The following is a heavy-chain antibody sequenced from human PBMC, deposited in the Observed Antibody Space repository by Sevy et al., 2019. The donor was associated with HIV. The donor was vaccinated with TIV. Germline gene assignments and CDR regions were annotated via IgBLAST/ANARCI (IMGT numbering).Heavy chain of an antibody. CDR2: IKQDGSEK. CDR1: GFTFSSYW. D-gene: IGHD3-9*01. J-gene: IGHJ6*02. V-gene: IGHV3-7*01. Sequence: GGSLRLSCAASGFTFSSYWMSWVRQAPGKGLEWVANIKQDGSEKYYVDSVKGRFTISRDNAKNSLYLQMNSLRAKDTAVYYCAREDILTGYYWFHLGGHYYGMDVWGQGTTVTVSS. CDR3: AREDILTGYYWFHLGGHYYGMDV.